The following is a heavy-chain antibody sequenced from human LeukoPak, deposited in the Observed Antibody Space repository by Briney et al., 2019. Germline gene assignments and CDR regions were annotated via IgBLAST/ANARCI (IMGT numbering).Heavy chain of an antibody. CDR2: ISYDGSNK. J-gene: IGHJ3*02. CDR3: ARKSYLECPRAFDI. V-gene: IGHV3-30-3*01. CDR1: GFTFSSYA. D-gene: IGHD1-1*01. Sequence: GGSLRLSCAASGFTFSSYAMHWVRQAPGKGLEWVAVISYDGSNKYYADSVKGRFTISRDNSKNTLYLQMNSLRAEDTAVYYCARKSYLECPRAFDIWGQGTMVTVSS.